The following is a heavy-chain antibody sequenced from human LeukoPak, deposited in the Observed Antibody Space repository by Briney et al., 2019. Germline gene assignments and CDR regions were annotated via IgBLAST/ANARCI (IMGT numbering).Heavy chain of an antibody. J-gene: IGHJ6*02. CDR1: GYTFTSYG. CDR3: ARDTGYCSSTSCYNGMDV. V-gene: IGHV1-18*01. CDR2: ISAYNGNT. Sequence: ASVKLSCKASGYTFTSYGISWVRQAPGQGLEWMGWISAYNGNTNYAQKLQGRVTMTTDTSTSTAYMELRSLRSDDTAVYYCARDTGYCSSTSCYNGMDVWGQGTTVTVSS. D-gene: IGHD2-2*01.